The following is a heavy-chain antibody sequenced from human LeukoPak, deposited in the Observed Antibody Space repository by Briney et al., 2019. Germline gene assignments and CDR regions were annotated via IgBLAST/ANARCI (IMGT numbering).Heavy chain of an antibody. CDR1: GGTFSSYA. Sequence: GSSVKVSCKASGGTFSSYAISWVRQAPGQGLEWMGRIIPILGIANYAQKFQGRVTITAVKSTSTAYMELSSLRSEDTAVYYCARVVDDSRSDYFDYWGQGTLVTVSS. D-gene: IGHD3-22*01. CDR3: ARVVDDSRSDYFDY. J-gene: IGHJ4*02. V-gene: IGHV1-69*04. CDR2: IIPILGIA.